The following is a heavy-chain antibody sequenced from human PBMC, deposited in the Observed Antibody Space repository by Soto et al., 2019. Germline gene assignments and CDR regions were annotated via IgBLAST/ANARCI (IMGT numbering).Heavy chain of an antibody. D-gene: IGHD2-15*01. Sequence: PGGSLRLSCAASGFTLSNYWMHWVRQAPGKGLVWVSRINSDGSSTSYADSVKGRFTISRDNAKNTLYLQMNSLRAEDTAVYYCAREGGVVVVAAMDVWGKGTTVTAPQ. CDR1: GFTLSNYW. CDR2: INSDGSST. V-gene: IGHV3-74*01. CDR3: AREGGVVVVAAMDV. J-gene: IGHJ6*04.